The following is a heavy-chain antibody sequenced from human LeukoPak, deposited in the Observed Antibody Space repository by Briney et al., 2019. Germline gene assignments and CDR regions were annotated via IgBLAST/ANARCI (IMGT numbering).Heavy chain of an antibody. CDR2: ISYDGSNK. CDR3: AKAGKGELRYFDWLALGY. CDR1: GFTFSSYA. V-gene: IGHV3-30*04. D-gene: IGHD3-9*01. J-gene: IGHJ4*02. Sequence: GGSLRLSCAASGFTFSSYAMHWVRQAPGKGLEWVAVISYDGSNKYYADSVKGRFTISRDNPKNTLYLQMNSLRAEDTAVYYCAKAGKGELRYFDWLALGYWGQGTLVTVSS.